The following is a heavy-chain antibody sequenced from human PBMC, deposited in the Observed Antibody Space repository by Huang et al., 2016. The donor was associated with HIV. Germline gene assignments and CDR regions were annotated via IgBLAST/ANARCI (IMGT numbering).Heavy chain of an antibody. D-gene: IGHD1-26*01. CDR3: AKDGADEEWDIDY. CDR1: GFSFSTYG. Sequence: VQLVESGGGVVQPGRSLRLACAASGFSFSTYGLHWVRQAPGKGLEWVAVISYDGSNKYYAHSVKGRFTISRDNSENKVYLQMNSLRHEDTAVYYCAKDGADEEWDIDYWGQGTLVTVSS. J-gene: IGHJ4*02. V-gene: IGHV3-30*18. CDR2: ISYDGSNK.